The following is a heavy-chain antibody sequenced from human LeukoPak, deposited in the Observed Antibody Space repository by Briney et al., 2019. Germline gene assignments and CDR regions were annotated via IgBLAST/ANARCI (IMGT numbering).Heavy chain of an antibody. V-gene: IGHV4-39*01. J-gene: IGHJ4*02. D-gene: IGHD2-2*02. Sequence: SETLSLTCTVSGGSISSSSYYWGWIRQPPGKGLEWIGSIYYSGGTYYNPSLKSRVTISVDTSKNQFSLKLSSVTAADTAVYYCATGYCSSTSCYTEGGIIFDYWGQGTLVTVSS. CDR2: IYYSGGT. CDR1: GGSISSSSYY. CDR3: ATGYCSSTSCYTEGGIIFDY.